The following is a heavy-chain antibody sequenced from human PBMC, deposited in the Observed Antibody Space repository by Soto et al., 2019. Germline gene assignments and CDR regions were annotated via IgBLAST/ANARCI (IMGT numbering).Heavy chain of an antibody. D-gene: IGHD7-27*01. CDR3: ARPPTANLDAFEI. J-gene: IGHJ3*02. CDR1: GGSISSRIYY. V-gene: IGHV4-39*01. CDR2: IYYSGLS. Sequence: SETLSLTCTVSGGSISSRIYYWGWIRQPPGKGLEWIASIYYSGLSYYNPSLKSRVSISADTSKNQFSLKLNSVTAADTAVYYCARPPTANLDAFEIWGQGTQVTVSS.